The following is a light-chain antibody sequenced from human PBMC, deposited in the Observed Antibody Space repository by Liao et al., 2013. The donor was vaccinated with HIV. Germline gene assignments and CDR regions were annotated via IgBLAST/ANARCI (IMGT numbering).Light chain of an antibody. CDR3: QVWDSSSDHVV. Sequence: SYVVTQPLSVSVAPGTTARITCGGNNIESKSVHWYQQKPGQAPVLVIYYDSDRPSGIPERFSGSNSGNTATLTISRVEAGDEADYYCQVWDSSSDHVVFGGGTKLTVL. CDR1: NIESKS. J-gene: IGLJ2*01. CDR2: YDS. V-gene: IGLV3-21*01.